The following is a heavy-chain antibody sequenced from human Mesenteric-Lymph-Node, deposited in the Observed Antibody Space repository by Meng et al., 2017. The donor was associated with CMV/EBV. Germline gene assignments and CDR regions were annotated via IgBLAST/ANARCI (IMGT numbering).Heavy chain of an antibody. CDR1: GFTFSNYA. J-gene: IGHJ4*02. CDR3: AKDDCTKGVCFFDH. CDR2: ISGNGDNT. D-gene: IGHD2-8*01. Sequence: GESLKISCGASGFTFSNYAMNWVRQAPGKGLEWVAVISGNGDNTHYGDSVKGRFTISRDKSKNTLYLQMNSLRAGDTAVYYCAKDDCTKGVCFFDHWGQGTLVTVSS. V-gene: IGHV3-23*01.